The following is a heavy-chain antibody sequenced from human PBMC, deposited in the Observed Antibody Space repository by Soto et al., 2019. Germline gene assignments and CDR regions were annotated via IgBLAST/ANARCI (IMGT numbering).Heavy chain of an antibody. CDR3: ARSYGIGVTTDY. D-gene: IGHD4-17*01. J-gene: IGHJ4*02. V-gene: IGHV4-59*01. CDR1: GGSISSYY. CDR2: IYYSGST. Sequence: PSETLSLTCTVSGGSISSYYWSWIRQPPGKGLEWIGYIYYSGSTNYNPSLKSRVTISVDTSKNQFSLKLSSVTAADTAVYYCARSYGIGVTTDYWGQGTLVTVSS.